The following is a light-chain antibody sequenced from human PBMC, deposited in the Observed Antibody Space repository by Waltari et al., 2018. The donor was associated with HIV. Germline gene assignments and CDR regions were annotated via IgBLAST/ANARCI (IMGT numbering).Light chain of an antibody. CDR2: AAS. CDR1: QTISNH. V-gene: IGKV1-39*01. J-gene: IGKJ1*01. Sequence: DAVPITCRTSQTISNHLNWYQHKPGKAPKLLIYAASNLQSGVPSRFSGSGSGTDFTLTITSLQPEDFTTYYCQHSRTFGQGTKVEV. CDR3: QHSRT.